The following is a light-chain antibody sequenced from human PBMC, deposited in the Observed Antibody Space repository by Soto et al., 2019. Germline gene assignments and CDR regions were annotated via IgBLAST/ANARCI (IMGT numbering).Light chain of an antibody. J-gene: IGKJ2*01. CDR2: GAS. Sequence: EIVLTQSPGTLSLSPGETATLSCRASQSVDSSNLAWYQQKPGQAPSLLIFGASTRAAGIPDRFTGSGSGADFTLTIRGLESEDFAVYYCQQFGSSPVTFGPGTKLEIK. CDR3: QQFGSSPVT. V-gene: IGKV3-20*01. CDR1: QSVDSSN.